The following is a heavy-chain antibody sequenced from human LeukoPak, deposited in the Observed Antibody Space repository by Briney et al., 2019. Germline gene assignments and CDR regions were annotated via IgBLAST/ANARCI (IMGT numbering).Heavy chain of an antibody. CDR1: GFTVSSNY. D-gene: IGHD6-19*01. CDR3: ARAQHSSGWYRSLDI. V-gene: IGHV3-66*01. CDR2: IYSGGNT. Sequence: GGSLRLSCAASGFTVSSNYMSWVRQAPEKGLEWVSLIYSGGNTYYADSVKGRFTISRDNSKNSLYLQMNSLRAEDTAVYYCARAQHSSGWYRSLDIWGQGTMVTVSS. J-gene: IGHJ3*02.